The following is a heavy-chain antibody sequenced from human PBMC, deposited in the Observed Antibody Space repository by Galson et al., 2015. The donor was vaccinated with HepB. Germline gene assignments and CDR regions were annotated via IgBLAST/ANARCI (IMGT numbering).Heavy chain of an antibody. CDR3: ARETNFPQLVPFDY. Sequence: SLRLSCAASGFTFSSYWMHWVRQAPGKGLVWVSRINSDGSSTSYADSVKGRFTISRDNAKNTLYLQMNSLRAEDTAVYYCARETNFPQLVPFDYWGQGTLVTVSS. J-gene: IGHJ4*02. D-gene: IGHD6-13*01. CDR1: GFTFSSYW. CDR2: INSDGSST. V-gene: IGHV3-74*01.